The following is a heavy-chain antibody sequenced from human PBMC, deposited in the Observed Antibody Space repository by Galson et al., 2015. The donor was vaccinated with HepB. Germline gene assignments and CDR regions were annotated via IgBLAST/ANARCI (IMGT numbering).Heavy chain of an antibody. V-gene: IGHV3-7*03. J-gene: IGHJ3*02. CDR1: GFTFSSSW. D-gene: IGHD3-10*01. CDR2: IKEDGSEK. Sequence: SLRLSCAASGFTFSSSWMNWVRQAPGKGLEWVANIKEDGSEKYYVDSVKGRFTISRDNAKNSLYLQMNSLRAEDTAVYYCALLAGVTESNAFDIWGQGTMVTVSS. CDR3: ALLAGVTESNAFDI.